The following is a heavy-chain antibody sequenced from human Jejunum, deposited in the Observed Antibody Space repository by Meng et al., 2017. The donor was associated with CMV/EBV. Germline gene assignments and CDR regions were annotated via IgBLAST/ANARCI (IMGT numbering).Heavy chain of an antibody. V-gene: IGHV3-30-3*01. CDR1: GFTFSSYA. CDR3: ERDSHWFGDQYQDY. D-gene: IGHD3-10*01. CDR2: ISSDGVNK. J-gene: IGHJ4*02. Sequence: GFTFSSYALHWVRQAPGKGLEWVAVISSDGVNKYYANSLKGRFTISRDNSNNTLYLQINSLRAEDTALYYCERDSHWFGDQYQDYWGQGTLVTVSS.